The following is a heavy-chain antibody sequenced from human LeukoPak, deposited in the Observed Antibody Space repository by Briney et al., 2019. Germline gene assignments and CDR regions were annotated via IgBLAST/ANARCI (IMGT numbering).Heavy chain of an antibody. D-gene: IGHD1-26*01. J-gene: IGHJ4*02. CDR2: IRGDGRAT. V-gene: IGHV3-74*01. Sequence: PGGSLRLSCAASGFMFTDYWMHWVRQAPGKELVWVARIRGDGRATTYADSVKGRFTISRDNTKNTLYLQMNSLRAEDTAVYYCARDSPYSGSYFLLDYWGQGTLVTVSS. CDR3: ARDSPYSGSYFLLDY. CDR1: GFMFTDYW.